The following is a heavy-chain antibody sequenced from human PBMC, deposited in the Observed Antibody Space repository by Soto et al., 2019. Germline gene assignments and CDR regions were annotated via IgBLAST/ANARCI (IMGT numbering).Heavy chain of an antibody. D-gene: IGHD3-16*02. Sequence: QVPLVQSGTEVKKPGSSVKVSCKASGGTFSSSGFSWVRQAPGQGLEWMGMIVPSLDTTNYAQKFQARVTITADEVTSTAYMELRSLRSEDTAVYYCARWPQPRYTADPYAVDVWGQGTRVIVSS. V-gene: IGHV1-69*11. J-gene: IGHJ6*02. CDR3: ARWPQPRYTADPYAVDV. CDR1: GGTFSSSG. CDR2: IVPSLDTT.